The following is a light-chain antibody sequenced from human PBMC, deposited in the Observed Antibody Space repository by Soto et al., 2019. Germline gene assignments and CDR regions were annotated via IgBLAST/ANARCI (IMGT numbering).Light chain of an antibody. CDR3: QQYNSYHRT. CDR2: DAS. V-gene: IGKV1-5*01. J-gene: IGKJ1*01. CDR1: QTIFNW. Sequence: DIQMTQSPSTLSASVGDRVTITCRASQTIFNWLAWYQRKPGRAPNLLIYDASSLQSGVPSTFSGSGSGTEFTLTISGLQPGDFATYSCQQYNSYHRTFGQGTKVEIK.